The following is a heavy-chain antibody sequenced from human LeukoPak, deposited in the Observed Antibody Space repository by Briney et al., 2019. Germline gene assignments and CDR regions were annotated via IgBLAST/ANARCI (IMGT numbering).Heavy chain of an antibody. CDR2: IYYSGST. J-gene: IGHJ4*02. CDR3: ARDRGYSYGPFDY. Sequence: PSLTLSLTCTVSGGSISSGGYYWSWIRQHPGKGLEWIGYIYYSGSTYYNPSLKSRVTISVDTSKNQFSLKLSSATAADTAVYYCARDRGYSYGPFDYWGQGTLVTVSS. V-gene: IGHV4-31*03. D-gene: IGHD5-18*01. CDR1: GGSISSGGYY.